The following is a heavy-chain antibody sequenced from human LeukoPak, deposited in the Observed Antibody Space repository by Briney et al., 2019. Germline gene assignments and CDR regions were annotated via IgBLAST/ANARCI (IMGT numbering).Heavy chain of an antibody. CDR1: GFTFSSYA. CDR3: ARGYGDYRNWFDP. D-gene: IGHD4-17*01. Sequence: GGSLILSCAASGFTFSSYAMHWVRQAPGKGLEWVAVISYDGSNKYYADSVKGRFTISRDNSKNTLYLQMNSLRAEDTAVYYCARGYGDYRNWFDPWGQGTLVTVSS. J-gene: IGHJ5*02. CDR2: ISYDGSNK. V-gene: IGHV3-30-3*01.